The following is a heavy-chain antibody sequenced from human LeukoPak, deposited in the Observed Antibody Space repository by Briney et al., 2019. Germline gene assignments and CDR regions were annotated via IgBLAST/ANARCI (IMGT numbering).Heavy chain of an antibody. CDR1: RGSIMYYY. D-gene: IGHD1-26*01. J-gene: IGHJ6*02. Sequence: SETLSLTCSVSRGSIMYYYWSWIRQSPGQGLEWIGYVYYTGSTHYNPSLRSRVTMSVDTSKNQFSLNLTSVTAADTAVYYCARLGSYHDALGQGTTVTVSS. V-gene: IGHV4-59*01. CDR2: VYYTGST. CDR3: ARLGSYHDA.